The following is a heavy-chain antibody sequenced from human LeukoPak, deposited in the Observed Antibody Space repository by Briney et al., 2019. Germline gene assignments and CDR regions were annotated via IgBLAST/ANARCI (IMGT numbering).Heavy chain of an antibody. V-gene: IGHV1-2*02. J-gene: IGHJ3*02. CDR2: INPKSGGT. CDR3: ARVLYHAFDI. D-gene: IGHD2-8*01. CDR1: GYSFTGHY. Sequence: ASVKVSCKASGYSFTGHYMHWVRQAPGQGLEWMGWINPKSGGTNYAQKFQGRVTMTRDTSISTAYMDMSSLRSDDTAVYYCARVLYHAFDIWGQGTMVTVSS.